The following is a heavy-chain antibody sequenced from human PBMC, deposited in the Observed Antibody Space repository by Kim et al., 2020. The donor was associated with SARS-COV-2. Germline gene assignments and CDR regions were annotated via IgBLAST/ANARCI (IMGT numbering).Heavy chain of an antibody. D-gene: IGHD3-16*02. CDR2: INHSGST. CDR1: GGSFSGYY. V-gene: IGHV4-34*01. CDR3: ARNLPGYDYVWGSYRYRSPFDY. Sequence: SETLSLTCAVYGGSFSGYYWSWIRQPPGKGLEWIWEINHSGSTNYNPSLKSRVTISVDTSKNQFSLKLSSVTAADTAVYYCARNLPGYDYVWGSYRYRSPFDYWGQGTLVTVSS. J-gene: IGHJ4*02.